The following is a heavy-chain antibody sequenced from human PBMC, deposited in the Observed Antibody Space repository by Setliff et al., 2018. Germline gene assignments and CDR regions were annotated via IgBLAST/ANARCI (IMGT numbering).Heavy chain of an antibody. CDR1: GESIGRGGYY. V-gene: IGHV4-31*03. CDR3: ARDRRGGYGAINWFDP. D-gene: IGHD3-16*01. Sequence: PSETLSLTCIVSGESIGRGGYYWSWIRQQPGKGLEWIASIYYSGSTYYNPSLKSRLRVSMDSSKNQFYLDLSSVTAADTAVYYCARDRRGGYGAINWFDPWGQGTLVTVSS. J-gene: IGHJ5*02. CDR2: IYYSGST.